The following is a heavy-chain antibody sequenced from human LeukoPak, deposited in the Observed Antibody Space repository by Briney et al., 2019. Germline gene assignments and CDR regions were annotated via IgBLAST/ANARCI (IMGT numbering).Heavy chain of an antibody. Sequence: SETLSLTCTVSGGSISSYYWTWIRQPPGKGLEWIGYIYYSGSTNYNPSLKSRVTISVDTSKNQFSLKMSSVTAADTAVYYCAREGGDFWSGYYFDYWGQGTLVTVSS. V-gene: IGHV4-59*01. CDR2: IYYSGST. CDR3: AREGGDFWSGYYFDY. CDR1: GGSISSYY. J-gene: IGHJ4*02. D-gene: IGHD3-3*01.